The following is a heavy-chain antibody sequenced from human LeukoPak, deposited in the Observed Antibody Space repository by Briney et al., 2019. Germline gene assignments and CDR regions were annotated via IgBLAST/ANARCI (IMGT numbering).Heavy chain of an antibody. CDR2: ISGSGGIT. CDR3: AKLDV. J-gene: IGHJ6*02. Sequence: GSLRLSCAASGFTFSSYIMNWVRQAPGKGLEWVSAISGSGGITYYADSGKGRLTISRENSKTTLYLQMKSLGAEDTAVYYCAKLDVWGQGTTVTVSS. CDR1: GFTFSSYI. V-gene: IGHV3-23*01.